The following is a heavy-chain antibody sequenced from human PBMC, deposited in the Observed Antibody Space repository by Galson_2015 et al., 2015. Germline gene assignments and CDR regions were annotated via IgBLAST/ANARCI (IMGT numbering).Heavy chain of an antibody. CDR1: GYSFTSDH. CDR2: IKTRDGGT. V-gene: IGHV1-46*01. Sequence: SVKVSCKASGYSFTSDHMHWVRQAPGQGLEWMGIIKTRDGGTSYAQRFQGRLTMTRDTSTSIVHMELSGLTSEDTAVYYCARARSYGMDVWGQGTTVTVSS. CDR3: ARARSYGMDV. J-gene: IGHJ6*02.